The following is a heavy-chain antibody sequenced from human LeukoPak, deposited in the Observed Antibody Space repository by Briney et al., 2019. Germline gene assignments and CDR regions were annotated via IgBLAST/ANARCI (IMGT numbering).Heavy chain of an antibody. D-gene: IGHD1-26*01. J-gene: IGHJ4*02. V-gene: IGHV3-23*01. Sequence: PGGSLRLSCAASGFTFSSYSMNWVRQAPGKGLEWVSAIGGSGDSTYYADSVKGRFTVSRDNSNNRLYLQMSGLTAADTAVYYCAKDRSIGTYYTFDHWGQGTLVTVSS. CDR1: GFTFSSYS. CDR3: AKDRSIGTYYTFDH. CDR2: IGGSGDST.